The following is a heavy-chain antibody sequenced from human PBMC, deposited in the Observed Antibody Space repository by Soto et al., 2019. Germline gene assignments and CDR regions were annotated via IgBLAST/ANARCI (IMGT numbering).Heavy chain of an antibody. CDR3: ARHLAAGPGSYYYYYMDV. D-gene: IGHD6-13*01. CDR1: GGSISSSSYY. V-gene: IGHV4-39*01. CDR2: IYYSGST. J-gene: IGHJ6*03. Sequence: KTSETLSLTCTVSGGSISSSSYYWGWIRQPPGKGLEWIGSIYYSGSTYYNPSLKSRVTISVDTSKNQFSLKLSSVTAADTAVYYCARHLAAGPGSYYYYYMDVWGKGTTVTVSS.